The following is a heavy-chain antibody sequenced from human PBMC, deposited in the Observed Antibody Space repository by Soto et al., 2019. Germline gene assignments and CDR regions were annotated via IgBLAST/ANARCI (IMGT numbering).Heavy chain of an antibody. V-gene: IGHV3-21*01. Sequence: EVQLVESGGGLVKPGGSLRLSCAASGFTFSSYSMNWVRQAPGKGLEWVSSISSSSSYIYYADSVKGRFTISRDNAKNSLSLQMNGLSAEDTAVYYCARGQMWIQLWSAQEIWGQGTLVTVSS. J-gene: IGHJ4*02. CDR1: GFTFSSYS. D-gene: IGHD5-18*01. CDR3: ARGQMWIQLWSAQEI. CDR2: ISSSSSYI.